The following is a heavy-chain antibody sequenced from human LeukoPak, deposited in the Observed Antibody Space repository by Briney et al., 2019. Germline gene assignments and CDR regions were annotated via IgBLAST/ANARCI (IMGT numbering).Heavy chain of an antibody. CDR3: ARGHLRGGMAPDWFDP. V-gene: IGHV4-59*08. Sequence: SETLSLTCTVSGGSISSYYWSWIRQPPGKGLEWIGYIYYSGSTNYNPSLKSRVTISVDTSKNQFSLKLSSVTAADTAVYYCARGHLRGGMAPDWFDPWGQGTLVTVSS. J-gene: IGHJ5*02. CDR2: IYYSGST. D-gene: IGHD5-24*01. CDR1: GGSISSYY.